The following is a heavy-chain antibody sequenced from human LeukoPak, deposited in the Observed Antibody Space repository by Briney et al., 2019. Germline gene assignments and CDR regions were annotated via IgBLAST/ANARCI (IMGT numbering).Heavy chain of an antibody. Sequence: SETLSLTCTVSGYSISSGYYWGWIRQPPGKGLEWIGSIYHSGSTYYNPSLKSRVTISVDTSKNQFSLKLSSVTAADTAVYYCAREEKPYFAGMGIPHSGFDPWGQGTLVTVSS. CDR1: GYSISSGYY. V-gene: IGHV4-38-2*02. CDR3: AREEKPYFAGMGIPHSGFDP. D-gene: IGHD7-27*01. CDR2: IYHSGST. J-gene: IGHJ5*02.